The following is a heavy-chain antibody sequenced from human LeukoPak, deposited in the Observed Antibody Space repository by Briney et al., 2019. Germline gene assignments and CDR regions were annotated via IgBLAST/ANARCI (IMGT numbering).Heavy chain of an antibody. D-gene: IGHD3-9*01. J-gene: IGHJ5*02. CDR1: GITVNSNY. CDR2: LYYTGNT. CDR3: ARDPKTIHPANFFDP. Sequence: GSLRLSCAASGITVNSNYMSWVRQAPGKGLGWIGNLYYTGNTYYNPSLKSRVTMSVDTSKNQFSLMLSSVTAADTAVYYCARDPKTIHPANFFDPWGQGTLVTVSS. V-gene: IGHV4-59*02.